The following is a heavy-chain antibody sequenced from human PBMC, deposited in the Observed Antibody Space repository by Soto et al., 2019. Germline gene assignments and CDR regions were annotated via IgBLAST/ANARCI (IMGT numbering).Heavy chain of an antibody. D-gene: IGHD6-19*01. Sequence: LRLSCAASGFTFSSYAMHWVRQAPGKGLEWVAVISYDGSNKYYADSVKGRFTISRDNSKNTLYLQMNSLRAEDTAVYYCSHAGYSSGLPARYYYYGMDVWGQGTTVTVSS. CDR2: ISYDGSNK. CDR3: SHAGYSSGLPARYYYYGMDV. V-gene: IGHV3-30-3*01. CDR1: GFTFSSYA. J-gene: IGHJ6*02.